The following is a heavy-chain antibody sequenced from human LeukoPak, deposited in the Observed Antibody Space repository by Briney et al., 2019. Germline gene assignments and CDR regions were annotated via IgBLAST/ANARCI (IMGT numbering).Heavy chain of an antibody. CDR1: GFTFSSYS. Sequence: GGSLRLSCAASGFTFSSYSMNWVRQAPGKGLEWVSSISSSSSYIYYADSVKGRFTISRDNAKNSLYLQMNSLRAEDTAVYYCAREGEVMDYDSSGYYFAFDIWGQGTMVTVSS. D-gene: IGHD3-22*01. CDR2: ISSSSSYI. CDR3: AREGEVMDYDSSGYYFAFDI. V-gene: IGHV3-21*01. J-gene: IGHJ3*02.